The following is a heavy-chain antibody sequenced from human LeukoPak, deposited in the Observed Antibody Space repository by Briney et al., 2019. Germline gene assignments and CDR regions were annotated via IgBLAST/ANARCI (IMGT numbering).Heavy chain of an antibody. CDR1: GYTFTVYY. V-gene: IGHV1-18*04. D-gene: IGHD4-17*01. Sequence: ASVKVSCKASGYTFTVYYMHWVRQAPGQGLEWMGWISAYNGNTNYAQKLQGRVTMTADTSTSTAYMELRSLRSDDTAVYYCAREGYGDPGDYWGQGTLVTVSS. J-gene: IGHJ4*02. CDR3: AREGYGDPGDY. CDR2: ISAYNGNT.